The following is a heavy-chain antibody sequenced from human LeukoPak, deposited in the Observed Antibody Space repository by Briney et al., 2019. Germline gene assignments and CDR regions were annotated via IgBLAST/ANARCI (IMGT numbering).Heavy chain of an antibody. CDR3: AKDIQSTGGTNGAFDI. V-gene: IGHV3-9*03. Sequence: PGRSLRLSCVASGFTFDDYAMHWVRQAPGKGLEWVSGISWNSGSIAYADSVKGRLTISRDNAKNSLYLQMNSLRAEDMALYHCAKDIQSTGGTNGAFDIWGQGTMVTVSS. J-gene: IGHJ3*02. CDR2: ISWNSGSI. CDR1: GFTFDDYA. D-gene: IGHD1-1*01.